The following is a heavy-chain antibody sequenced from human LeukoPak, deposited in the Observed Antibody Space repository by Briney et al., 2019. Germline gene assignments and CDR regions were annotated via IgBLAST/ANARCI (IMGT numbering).Heavy chain of an antibody. CDR3: ARVVGYSSSWYDAFDI. CDR1: GGSLSGYY. V-gene: IGHV4-34*01. CDR2: INHSGST. J-gene: IGHJ3*02. D-gene: IGHD6-13*01. Sequence: SETLSLTCAVYGGSLSGYYWSWIRQPPGKGLEWIGEINHSGSTNYNPSLKSRVTISVDTSKNQFSLKLSSVTAADTAVYYCARVVGYSSSWYDAFDIWGQGTMVTVSS.